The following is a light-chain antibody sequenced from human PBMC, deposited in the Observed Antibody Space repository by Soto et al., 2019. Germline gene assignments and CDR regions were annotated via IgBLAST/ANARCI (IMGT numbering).Light chain of an antibody. Sequence: DIQMTQSPATLSASVGDRVTITCRASQYINTYLAWYQQKSGKAPQLLISAASTLQSGVPPRFSGSGSGTELTLIISSLQPDDYSPYYGQQYQTSWTFGQGTKVEI. CDR3: QQYQTSWT. J-gene: IGKJ1*01. V-gene: IGKV1-5*01. CDR1: QYINTY. CDR2: AAS.